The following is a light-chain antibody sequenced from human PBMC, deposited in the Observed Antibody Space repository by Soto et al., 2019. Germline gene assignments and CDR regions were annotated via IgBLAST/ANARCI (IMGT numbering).Light chain of an antibody. V-gene: IGKV3-20*01. CDR2: GAF. J-gene: IGKJ2*01. CDR3: QHHAYPFT. Sequence: EIVLTQSPGTLSLSQGERATLSCRASQSVVNNNLAWYQQMPGQAPRLLIYGAFTRAAGIPDRFGGSGSGTDFTLTISGLEPEDFAVYYCQHHAYPFTFAQGTKVDIK. CDR1: QSVVNNN.